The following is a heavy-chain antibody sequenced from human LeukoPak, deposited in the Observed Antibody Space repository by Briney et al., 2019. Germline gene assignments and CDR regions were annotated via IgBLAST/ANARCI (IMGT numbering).Heavy chain of an antibody. Sequence: SETLSLTCAVYGGSSSGYYWSWIRQPPGKGLEWIGEINHSGSTNYNPSLKSRVTISVDTSKNQFSLKLSSVTAADTAVYYCARGGLRWLAQDAEYFQHWGQGTLVTVSS. CDR2: INHSGST. CDR1: GGSSSGYY. J-gene: IGHJ1*01. CDR3: ARGGLRWLAQDAEYFQH. V-gene: IGHV4-34*01. D-gene: IGHD6-19*01.